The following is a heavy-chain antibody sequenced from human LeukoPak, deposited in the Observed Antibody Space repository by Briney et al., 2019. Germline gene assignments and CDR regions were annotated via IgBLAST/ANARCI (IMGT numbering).Heavy chain of an antibody. CDR1: GGSISSYY. D-gene: IGHD4-17*01. CDR2: IYYSGST. Sequence: SETLSLTCTVSGGSISSYYWSWIRQPPGKGLEWIGYIYYSGSTNYNPSLKSRVTISVDTSKNQFSLKLSSVTAADTAVYYCARGGGDYGDRPFDYWGQGTLVTVSS. CDR3: ARGGGDYGDRPFDY. J-gene: IGHJ4*02. V-gene: IGHV4-59*01.